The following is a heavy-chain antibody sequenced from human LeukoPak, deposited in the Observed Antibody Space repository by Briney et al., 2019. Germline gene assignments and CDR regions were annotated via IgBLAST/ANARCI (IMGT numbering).Heavy chain of an antibody. CDR2: IYYSGST. Sequence: PSETLSLTCTVSGGSISSSSYYWGWIRQPPGKGLEWIGSIYYSGSTYYNPSLKSRVTISVDTSKNQFSLKLSSVTAADTAVYYCATDSRGSSWYVNSHWFDPWGQGTLVNVSS. J-gene: IGHJ5*02. V-gene: IGHV4-39*07. CDR3: ATDSRGSSWYVNSHWFDP. CDR1: GGSISSSSYY. D-gene: IGHD6-13*01.